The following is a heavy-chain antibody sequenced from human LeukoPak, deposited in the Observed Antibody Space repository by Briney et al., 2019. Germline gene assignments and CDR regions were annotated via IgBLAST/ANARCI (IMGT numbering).Heavy chain of an antibody. D-gene: IGHD3-3*01. CDR1: GFTVSSNY. CDR3: ARLLGGDYFDY. CDR2: IYSGGST. J-gene: IGHJ4*02. V-gene: IGHV3-53*01. Sequence: GSLRLSCAASGFTVSSNYLSWVRQAPGKGLEWVSVIYSGGSTYYADSVKGRFTISRDNSKNTLYLQMNSLRAEDTAVYYCARLLGGDYFDYWGQGTLVTVSS.